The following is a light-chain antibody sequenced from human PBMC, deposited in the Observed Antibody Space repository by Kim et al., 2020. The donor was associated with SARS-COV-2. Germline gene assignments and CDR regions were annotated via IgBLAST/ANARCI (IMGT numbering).Light chain of an antibody. Sequence: DIQMTQSPSSLSASVGDRVTITCRTSQNINSYLNWYQQRPRKAPQLLIFATSTLQGGVPSRFSGSGSGTDFTLTISSLQPEDFATYYCQQSYSNPRTFGQGTKVEIK. V-gene: IGKV1-39*01. CDR2: ATS. CDR3: QQSYSNPRT. J-gene: IGKJ1*01. CDR1: QNINSY.